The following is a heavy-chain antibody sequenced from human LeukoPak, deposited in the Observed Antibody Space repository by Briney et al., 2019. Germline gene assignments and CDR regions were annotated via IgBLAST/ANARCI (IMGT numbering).Heavy chain of an antibody. CDR1: GGSFSSYY. V-gene: IGHV4-39*07. J-gene: IGHJ4*02. D-gene: IGHD6-6*01. Sequence: SETLSLTCAVYGGSFSSYYWGWIRQPPGKGLEWIGSIYYSGSTYYNPSLKSRVTISVDTSKNQFSLKLSSVTAADTAVYYCARLEDSSSSGFDYWGQGTLVTVSS. CDR2: IYYSGST. CDR3: ARLEDSSSSGFDY.